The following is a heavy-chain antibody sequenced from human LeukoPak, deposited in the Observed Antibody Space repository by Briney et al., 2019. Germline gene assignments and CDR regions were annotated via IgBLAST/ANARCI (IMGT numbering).Heavy chain of an antibody. CDR3: ASSCSGGSCYWFDP. J-gene: IGHJ5*02. D-gene: IGHD2-15*01. CDR1: GLTFSSYE. CDR2: ISSSGSTI. V-gene: IGHV3-48*03. Sequence: GGSLRLSCAASGLTFSSYEMNWVRQAPGKGLEWVSYISSSGSTIYYADSVKGRFTISRDNAKNSLYLQMNSLRAEDTAVYYCASSCSGGSCYWFDPWGQGTLVTVSS.